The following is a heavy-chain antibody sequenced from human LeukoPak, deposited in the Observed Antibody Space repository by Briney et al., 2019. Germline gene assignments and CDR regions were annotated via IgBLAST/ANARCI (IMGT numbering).Heavy chain of an antibody. J-gene: IGHJ4*02. CDR2: ISYDGSNK. Sequence: GGSLRLSCAASGFTFSSYAMHWVRQAPGKGREWVAVISYDGSNKYYADSVKGRFTISRDNSKTTLYLQMNSLRAEDTAVYYCARDTDGGYSYGFDYWGQGTLVTVSS. CDR3: ARDTDGGYSYGFDY. CDR1: GFTFSSYA. V-gene: IGHV3-30-3*01. D-gene: IGHD5-18*01.